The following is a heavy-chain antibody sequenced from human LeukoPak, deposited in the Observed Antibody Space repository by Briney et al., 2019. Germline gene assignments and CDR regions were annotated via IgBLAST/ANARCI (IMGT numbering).Heavy chain of an antibody. D-gene: IGHD3-10*01. CDR1: GYTFTGYY. J-gene: IGHJ6*03. CDR2: INPNSGGT. CDR3: ARGLSGSGSYYYYYYYMDV. V-gene: IGHV1-2*02. Sequence: ASVKVSCKASGYTFTGYYMHWVRQAPGQGLEWMGWINPNSGGTNYAQKFQGRVTMTRDTSISTAYMELSRLRSDDTAAYYCARGLSGSGSYYYYYYYMDVWGKGTTVTVSS.